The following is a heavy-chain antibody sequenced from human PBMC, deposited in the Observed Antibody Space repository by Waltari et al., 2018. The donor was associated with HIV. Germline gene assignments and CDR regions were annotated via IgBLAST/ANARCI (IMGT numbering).Heavy chain of an antibody. CDR2: IRSKAYGGTT. V-gene: IGHV3-49*03. D-gene: IGHD3-22*01. J-gene: IGHJ6*02. CDR1: GFTFGDYA. CDR3: TRDRRYYYDSSGFPYGMDV. Sequence: EVQLVESGGGLVQPGRSLRLSCTASGFTFGDYAMSWFRQAPGKGLEWVGFIRSKAYGGTTEYAASVKGRFTISRDDSKSIAYLQMNSLKTEDTAVYYCTRDRRYYYDSSGFPYGMDVWGQGTTVTVSS.